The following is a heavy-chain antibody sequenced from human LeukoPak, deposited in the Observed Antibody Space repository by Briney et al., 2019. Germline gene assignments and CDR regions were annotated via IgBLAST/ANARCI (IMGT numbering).Heavy chain of an antibody. CDR2: MNPNSGNT. CDR1: GYTFTSYD. V-gene: IGHV1-8*01. CDR3: ARAPKKIAAAGMYHFDY. Sequence: ASVKVSCKASGYTFTSYDINWVRQATGQGLEWMGWMNPNSGNTGYAQKFQGRVTMTRNTSISTAYMELSSLRSEDTAVYYCARAPKKIAAAGMYHFDYWGQGTLVTVSS. D-gene: IGHD6-13*01. J-gene: IGHJ4*02.